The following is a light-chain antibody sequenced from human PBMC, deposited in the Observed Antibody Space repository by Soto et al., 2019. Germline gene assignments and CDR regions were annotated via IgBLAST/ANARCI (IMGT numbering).Light chain of an antibody. Sequence: DIQMTQSPSTLSASVGDIVTITCRASQSISRWLAWYQQKPGKAPKVLIFDASSLQSGVPSRFSGGGSGTDFTLTIISLQPEDFETYYCQQSYRDPFTFGQGTRLEIK. CDR1: QSISRW. J-gene: IGKJ5*01. CDR2: DAS. V-gene: IGKV1-5*01. CDR3: QQSYRDPFT.